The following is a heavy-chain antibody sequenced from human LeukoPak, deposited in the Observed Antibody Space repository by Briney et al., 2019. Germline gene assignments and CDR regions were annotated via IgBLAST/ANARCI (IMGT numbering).Heavy chain of an antibody. D-gene: IGHD2-2*01. J-gene: IGHJ4*02. Sequence: GGSLRLSWAASGFTFSSDGMHWDRQAPGKGLEWVAFIRYDGSNKYYADSVKGRFTISRDTSKNTLYLQMNSLRAEDTAVYYCVKALRRYDIVVVPAPYDYWGQGTLVTVPS. CDR1: GFTFSSDG. V-gene: IGHV3-30*02. CDR2: IRYDGSNK. CDR3: VKALRRYDIVVVPAPYDY.